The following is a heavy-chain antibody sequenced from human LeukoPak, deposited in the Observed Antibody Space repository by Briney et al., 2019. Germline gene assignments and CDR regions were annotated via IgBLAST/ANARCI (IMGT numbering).Heavy chain of an antibody. Sequence: PGGSLRLSCAAAGFTFSSYAMSWVRQAPGKGLEWVSAISGSGGSTYYADSVKGRFTISRDNSKNTLYLQMNSLRAEDTAVYYCAKDLPSPSIAAAAYYYYYYMDVWAKGPRSPSP. J-gene: IGHJ6*03. V-gene: IGHV3-23*01. CDR1: GFTFSSYA. CDR2: ISGSGGST. D-gene: IGHD6-13*01. CDR3: AKDLPSPSIAAAAYYYYYYMDV.